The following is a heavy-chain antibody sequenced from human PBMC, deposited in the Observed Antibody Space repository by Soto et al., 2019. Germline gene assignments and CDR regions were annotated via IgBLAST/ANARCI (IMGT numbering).Heavy chain of an antibody. CDR2: ISSSSSTI. Sequence: GGSLRLSXAASGFTFSSYSMNWVRQAPGKGLEWVSYISSSSSTIYYADSVKGRFTISRDNAKNSLYLQMNSLRDEDTAVYYCARGRFIVVVPAAQTYGMDVWGQGTTVTVSS. D-gene: IGHD2-2*01. CDR3: ARGRFIVVVPAAQTYGMDV. J-gene: IGHJ6*02. V-gene: IGHV3-48*02. CDR1: GFTFSSYS.